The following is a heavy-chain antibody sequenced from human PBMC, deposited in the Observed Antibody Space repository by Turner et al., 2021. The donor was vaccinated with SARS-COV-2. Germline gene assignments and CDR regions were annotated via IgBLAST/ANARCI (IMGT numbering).Heavy chain of an antibody. CDR1: GGLTSSSNW. D-gene: IGHD6-13*01. V-gene: IGHV4-4*02. CDR2: IYHSGST. CDR3: ARRTQGYFNYGMDV. Sequence: QVQLQESGPGRVKPSGTLSLTCAVSGGLTSSSNWWSWVRQPPGKGLVWIGEIYHSGSTNYNPSLKSRVTISVDKSKNQFSLKLSSVTAADTAVYYCARRTQGYFNYGMDVWGQGTTVTVSS. J-gene: IGHJ6*02.